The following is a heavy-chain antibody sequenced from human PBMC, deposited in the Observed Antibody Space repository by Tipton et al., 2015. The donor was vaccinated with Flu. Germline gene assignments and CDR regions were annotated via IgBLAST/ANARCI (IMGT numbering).Heavy chain of an antibody. CDR2: INHSGTT. J-gene: IGHJ4*01. V-gene: IGHV4-34*01. D-gene: IGHD7-27*01. CDR3: ASKVANWGLWEPLDY. Sequence: LRLSCAVYGGSFSAYYWSWIRQPPGKGLEWVEEINHSGTTNYNPSLTSRVTISADTSKKQFSLRLTSVTAADTAVYYCASKVANWGLWEPLDYWGHGMLVTVSS. CDR1: GGSFSAYY.